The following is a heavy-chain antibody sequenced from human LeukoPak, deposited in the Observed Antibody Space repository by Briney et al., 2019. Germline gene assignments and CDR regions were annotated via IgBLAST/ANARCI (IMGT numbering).Heavy chain of an antibody. D-gene: IGHD3-10*01. CDR1: GFTFSSYS. J-gene: IGHJ4*02. V-gene: IGHV3-53*01. Sequence: GGSLRLSCAASGFTFSSYSMNWVRQAPGKGLECVSVIYNGGATYYADSVKGRFTISRDNSKNTLYLQMNTLRAEDTAVYFCAREYGWGTFDWGQGTLVTVSS. CDR2: IYNGGAT. CDR3: AREYGWGTFD.